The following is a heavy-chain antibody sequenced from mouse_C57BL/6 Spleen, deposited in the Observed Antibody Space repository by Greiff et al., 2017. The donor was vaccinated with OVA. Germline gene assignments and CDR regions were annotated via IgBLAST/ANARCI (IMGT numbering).Heavy chain of an antibody. V-gene: IGHV1-69*01. J-gene: IGHJ2*01. Sequence: VQLKQPGAELVMPGASVKLSCKASGYTFTSYWMHWVKQRPGQGLEWIGEIDPSDSYTNYNQKFKGKSTLTVDKSSSTAYMQLSSLTSEDSAVYYCARAPSYYYGSSHPLDYWGQGTTLTVSS. CDR1: GYTFTSYW. CDR3: ARAPSYYYGSSHPLDY. D-gene: IGHD1-1*01. CDR2: IDPSDSYT.